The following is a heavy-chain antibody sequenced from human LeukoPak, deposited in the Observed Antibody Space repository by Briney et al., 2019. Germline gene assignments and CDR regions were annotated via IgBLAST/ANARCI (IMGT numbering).Heavy chain of an antibody. CDR1: GGSFSGYY. CDR2: ISYSGST. V-gene: IGHV4-59*01. J-gene: IGHJ4*02. CDR3: ARDGVGSSWSFDY. Sequence: SETLSLTCAVYGGSFSGYYWSWIRQPPGKGLEWIGYISYSGSTNYSPSLKSRVTMSVDTSKNQFSLKLSSVTAADTAVYYCARDGVGSSWSFDYWGQGTLVTVSS. D-gene: IGHD6-13*01.